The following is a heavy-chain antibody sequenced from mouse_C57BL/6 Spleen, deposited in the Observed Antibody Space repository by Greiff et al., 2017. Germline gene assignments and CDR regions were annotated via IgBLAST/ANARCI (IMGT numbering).Heavy chain of an antibody. V-gene: IGHV1-19*01. Sequence: VQLQQSGPVLVKPGASVKMSCKASGYTFTDYYMNWVKQSPGKSLEWIGVINPYDGVTSYNQKIKGKATLTVDKSSSTAYMELNRLTSEDSAVYYGARAGLYYAMDDWGQGTSVTVSS. D-gene: IGHD3-1*01. J-gene: IGHJ4*01. CDR3: ARAGLYYAMDD. CDR2: INPYDGVT. CDR1: GYTFTDYY.